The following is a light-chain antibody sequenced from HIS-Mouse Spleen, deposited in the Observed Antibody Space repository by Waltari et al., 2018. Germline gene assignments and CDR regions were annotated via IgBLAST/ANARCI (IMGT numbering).Light chain of an antibody. CDR1: SSDVGSYNL. CDR3: CSYAGSSTVV. V-gene: IGLV2-23*01. CDR2: EGG. Sequence: QSALTQPASVSGSPGQSITISCTGTSSDVGSYNLVSWYQQHPGKAPNLMIYEGGKRPSGVSNSFSGSKSGNTASLTISGLQAEDEADYYCCSYAGSSTVVFGGGTKLTVL. J-gene: IGLJ2*01.